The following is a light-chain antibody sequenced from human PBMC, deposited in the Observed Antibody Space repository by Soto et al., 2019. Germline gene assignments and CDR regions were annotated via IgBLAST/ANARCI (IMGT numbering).Light chain of an antibody. J-gene: IGKJ1*01. CDR1: QSVNNTY. V-gene: IGKV3-20*01. Sequence: EIVLTQSPGTLSLSPRERATLSCRASQSVNNTYLAWYQHKPGQPPRLLIYGASSRAPGIPDRFSGSGSGTDFTLTISRLEPEDFAVYYCQQYAGSPRTFGRGTQVEVK. CDR3: QQYAGSPRT. CDR2: GAS.